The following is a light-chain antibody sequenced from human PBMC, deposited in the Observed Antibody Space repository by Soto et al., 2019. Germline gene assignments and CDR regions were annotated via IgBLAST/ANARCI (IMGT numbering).Light chain of an antibody. Sequence: EIVLTQSPGTLSLSPGERATLSCRASQSVSSSYLAWYQQKPGQAPRLLIYGASSRATCIPDRFSGSGSGTDFTLTISRLEPEDFAVYYFQQYRSSLLFTFGPGTKVDIK. CDR3: QQYRSSLLFT. CDR2: GAS. J-gene: IGKJ3*01. CDR1: QSVSSSY. V-gene: IGKV3-20*01.